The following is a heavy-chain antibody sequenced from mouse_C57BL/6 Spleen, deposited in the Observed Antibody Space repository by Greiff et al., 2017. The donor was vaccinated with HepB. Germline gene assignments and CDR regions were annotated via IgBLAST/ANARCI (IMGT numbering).Heavy chain of an antibody. CDR1: GYTFTDYE. D-gene: IGHD1-1*01. Sequence: QVQLQQSGAELVRPGASVTLSCKASGYTFTDYEMHWVKQTPVHGLEWIGAIDPETGGTAYNQKFKGKAILTADKSSSTAYMELRSLTSEDSAVYYCTLTVVATGRFAYWGQGTLVTVSA. CDR3: TLTVVATGRFAY. V-gene: IGHV1-15*01. J-gene: IGHJ3*01. CDR2: IDPETGGT.